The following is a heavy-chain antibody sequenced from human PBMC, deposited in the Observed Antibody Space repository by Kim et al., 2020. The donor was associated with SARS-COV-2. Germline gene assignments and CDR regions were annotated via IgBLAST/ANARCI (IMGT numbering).Heavy chain of an antibody. Sequence: SETLSLTCTVSGGSISSGSYYWSWIRQPAGKGLEWIGRIYTSGSTNYNPSLKSRVTISVDTSKNQFSLKLSSVTAADTAVYYCARDPGLWFGEHYDQRAAFDIWGQGTMVTVSS. J-gene: IGHJ3*02. CDR3: ARDPGLWFGEHYDQRAAFDI. V-gene: IGHV4-61*02. CDR2: IYTSGST. CDR1: GGSISSGSYY. D-gene: IGHD3-10*01.